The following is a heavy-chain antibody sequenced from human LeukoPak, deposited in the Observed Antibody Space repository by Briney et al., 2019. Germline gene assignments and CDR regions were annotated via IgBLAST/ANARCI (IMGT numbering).Heavy chain of an antibody. V-gene: IGHV3-23*01. CDR3: AKLLNMARGRDTGYYYGMDI. CDR1: EFTFGSNA. D-gene: IGHD3-10*01. J-gene: IGHJ6*02. Sequence: GGSLRLSYVASEFTFGSNAMTWDRQATGKGLEWVSAISGSDGSVFYAESVRGRFTISRDSSKNTLYLQMSGLRGEDTAVYFCAKLLNMARGRDTGYYYGMDIWGQGTTVTVSS. CDR2: ISGSDGSV.